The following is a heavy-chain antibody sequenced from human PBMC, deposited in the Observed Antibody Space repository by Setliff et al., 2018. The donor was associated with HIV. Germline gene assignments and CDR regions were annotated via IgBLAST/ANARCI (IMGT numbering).Heavy chain of an antibody. D-gene: IGHD3-10*02. CDR3: ARIVRPSYYYYYYMDV. CDR1: GGTFSSYA. J-gene: IGHJ6*03. Sequence: SVKVSCKASGGTFSSYAISWVRQAPGQGLEWMGGIIPIFGTANYAQKFQGRVTITADESTSTAYMELSGLRSEDTAVYYCARIVRPSYYYYYYMDVWGKGTTVTVSS. V-gene: IGHV1-69*13. CDR2: IIPIFGTA.